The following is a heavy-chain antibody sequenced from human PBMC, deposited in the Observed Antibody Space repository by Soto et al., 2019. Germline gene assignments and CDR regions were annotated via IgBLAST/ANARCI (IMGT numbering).Heavy chain of an antibody. CDR3: ARPKNYLVATITLDDAFDI. V-gene: IGHV1-3*01. CDR1: GYTFTSYA. J-gene: IGHJ3*02. CDR2: INAGNGNT. D-gene: IGHD5-12*01. Sequence: ASVKVSCKASGYTFTSYAMHWVRQAPGQRLEWMGWINAGNGNTKYSQKFQGRVTITRDTSASTAYMELSSLRSEDTAVYYCARPKNYLVATITLDDAFDIWGQGTMVPVSS.